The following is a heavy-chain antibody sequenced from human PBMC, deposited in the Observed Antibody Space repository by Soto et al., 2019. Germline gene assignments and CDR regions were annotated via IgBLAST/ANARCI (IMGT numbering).Heavy chain of an antibody. V-gene: IGHV1-8*01. Sequence: QVQLVQSGAEVKKPGASVKVSCKATGYTFTSYDINWVRRATGQGLEYLGWMNPNSGKTGYVQKFQGGVTMTRDSSITPAYMELSSLRSEATAVYCWARGFKNGDYSRWFDLWGQGTLATVSS. D-gene: IGHD4-17*01. J-gene: IGHJ5*02. CDR2: MNPNSGKT. CDR1: GYTFTSYD. CDR3: ARGFKNGDYSRWFDL.